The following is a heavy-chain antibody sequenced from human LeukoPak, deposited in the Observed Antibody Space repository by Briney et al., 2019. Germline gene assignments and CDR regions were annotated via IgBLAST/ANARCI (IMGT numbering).Heavy chain of an antibody. D-gene: IGHD3-22*01. J-gene: IGHJ4*02. CDR1: GFTFSNYA. V-gene: IGHV4-4*08. CDR2: IYTSGST. Sequence: GSLRLSCAASGFTFSNYAMSWVRQAPGKGLEWIGRIYTSGSTNYNPSLKSRVTISVDTSKNQFSLKLSSVTAADTAVYYCARGLEYDSSGYYGYWGQGTLVTVSS. CDR3: ARGLEYDSSGYYGY.